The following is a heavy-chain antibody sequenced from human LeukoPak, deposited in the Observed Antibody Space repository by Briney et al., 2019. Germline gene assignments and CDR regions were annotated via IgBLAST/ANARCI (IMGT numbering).Heavy chain of an antibody. V-gene: IGHV1-69*04. J-gene: IGHJ6*02. CDR1: GGTFSSYA. D-gene: IGHD3-22*01. CDR3: ARAYDSSGYYDQTYGMDV. Sequence: ASVKVSCKASGGTFSSYAISWVRQAPGQGLEWMGRIIPILGMANYAQKFQGRVTITADKSTSTAYMELSSLRSEDTAVYYCARAYDSSGYYDQTYGMDVWGQGTTVTVSS. CDR2: IIPILGMA.